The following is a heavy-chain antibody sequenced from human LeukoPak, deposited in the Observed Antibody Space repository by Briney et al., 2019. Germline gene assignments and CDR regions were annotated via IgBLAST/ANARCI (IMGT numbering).Heavy chain of an antibody. J-gene: IGHJ4*02. V-gene: IGHV1-2*02. CDR1: GYTFATYE. Sequence: ASVKVSCKASGYTFATYEIHWVRQATGQGLEWMGWMNPNNGGTNYAQNFQGRVTMTRDTSISTAYMELSSLRSDDTAVYYCARSEDYDSSGYPIRYWGQGTLVTVSS. CDR3: ARSEDYDSSGYPIRY. D-gene: IGHD3-22*01. CDR2: MNPNNGGT.